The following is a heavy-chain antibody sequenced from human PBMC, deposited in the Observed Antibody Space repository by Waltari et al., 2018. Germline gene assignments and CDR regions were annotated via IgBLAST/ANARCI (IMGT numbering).Heavy chain of an antibody. Sequence: EVQLVESGGGLVKPGGSLRLSCAASGFTFSSYSMNWVRQAPGKGLEWVSSISSSSSYIYYADSVKGRFTISRDNAKNSLYLQMNSLRAEDTAVYYCAREAARPPNYFDYWGQGTLVTVSS. CDR2: ISSSSSYI. V-gene: IGHV3-21*01. D-gene: IGHD6-6*01. J-gene: IGHJ4*02. CDR1: GFTFSSYS. CDR3: AREAARPPNYFDY.